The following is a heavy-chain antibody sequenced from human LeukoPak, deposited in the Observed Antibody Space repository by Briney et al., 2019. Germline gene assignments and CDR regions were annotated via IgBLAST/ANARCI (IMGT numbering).Heavy chain of an antibody. CDR2: ISYDGSLK. V-gene: IGHV3-30-3*01. CDR1: GFTLSSYA. Sequence: QPGGSLRLSCAASGFTLSSYAMHWVRQAPGKGLEWVAIISYDGSLKYYADSVKGRFTISRDNAKNTLYLQMSSLRTEDTAVYYCAREAVGAIYFDYWGQGTLVTVSS. CDR3: AREAVGAIYFDY. J-gene: IGHJ4*02. D-gene: IGHD1-26*01.